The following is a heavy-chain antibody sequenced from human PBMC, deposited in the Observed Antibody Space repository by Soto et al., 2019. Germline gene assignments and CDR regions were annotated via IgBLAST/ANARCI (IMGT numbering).Heavy chain of an antibody. CDR2: INPSGGST. V-gene: IGHV1-46*01. J-gene: IGHJ5*02. CDR1: GYTFTSYY. Sequence: ASVKVSCKASGYTFTSYYMHWVRQAPGQGLEWMGIINPSGGSTSYAQKFQGRVTMTRDTSTSTAYMELSSLRSEDTAVYYCARDLSGTTDGNWFDPWGQGTLVTVSS. D-gene: IGHD1-7*01. CDR3: ARDLSGTTDGNWFDP.